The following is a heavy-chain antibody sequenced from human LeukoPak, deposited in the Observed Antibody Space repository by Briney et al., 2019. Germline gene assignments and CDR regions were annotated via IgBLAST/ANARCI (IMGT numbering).Heavy chain of an antibody. CDR3: ARDDSGSYSSFDY. CDR1: GFTVSSNY. D-gene: IGHD1-26*01. CDR2: ISSSGSTI. V-gene: IGHV3-11*01. J-gene: IGHJ4*02. Sequence: GGSLRLSCAASGFTVSSNYMSWIRQAPGKGLEWVSYISSSGSTIYYADSVKGRFTISRDNAKNSLYLQMNSLRAEDTAVYYCARDDSGSYSSFDYWGQGTLVTVSS.